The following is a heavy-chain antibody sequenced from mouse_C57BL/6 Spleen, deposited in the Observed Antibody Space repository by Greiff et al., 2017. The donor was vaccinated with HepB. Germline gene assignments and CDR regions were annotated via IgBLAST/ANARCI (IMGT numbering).Heavy chain of an antibody. V-gene: IGHV5-4*01. CDR2: ISDGGSYT. CDR3: ARDRGPLITTDFDY. D-gene: IGHD1-1*01. J-gene: IGHJ2*01. CDR1: GFTFSSYA. Sequence: EVQRVESGGGLVKPGGSLKLSCAASGFTFSSYAMSWVRQTPEKRLEWVATISDGGSYTYYPDNVKGRFTISRDNAKNNLYLQMSHLKSEDTAMYYCARDRGPLITTDFDYWGQGTTLTVSS.